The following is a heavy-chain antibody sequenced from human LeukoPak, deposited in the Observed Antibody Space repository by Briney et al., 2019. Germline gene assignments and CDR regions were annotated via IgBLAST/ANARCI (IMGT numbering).Heavy chain of an antibody. CDR2: IYESGST. Sequence: ETLSLTCAVYGESLNSYYWSWIRQPPGKGLGWIGEIYESGSTEYNPSLKSRVTISMVPSKQQFSLSLTSVTAADTAVYYCARGAWATRLGSWGLGTPVIVSS. CDR1: GESLNSYY. V-gene: IGHV4-34*01. J-gene: IGHJ4*02. D-gene: IGHD2-15*01. CDR3: ARGAWATRLGS.